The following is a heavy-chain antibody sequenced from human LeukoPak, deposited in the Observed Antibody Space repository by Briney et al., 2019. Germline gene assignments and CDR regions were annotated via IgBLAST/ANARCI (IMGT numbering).Heavy chain of an antibody. CDR3: ARDRSSSYTRDWFDP. CDR1: GGSINGYY. Sequence: SETLALTYTVSGGSINGYYWSWIRQPAGKGLEWIGRVYSESINYNPSLKSRVPQSIDTSKNHFSLKLNSVTAADTAVYYCARDRSSSYTRDWFDPWGQGALVTVSS. D-gene: IGHD2-2*01. V-gene: IGHV4-4*07. J-gene: IGHJ5*02. CDR2: VYSESI.